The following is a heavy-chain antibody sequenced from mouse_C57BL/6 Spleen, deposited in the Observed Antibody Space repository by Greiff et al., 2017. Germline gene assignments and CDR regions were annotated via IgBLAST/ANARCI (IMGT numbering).Heavy chain of an antibody. CDR3: ARRAPHYYGSSYVWYFDV. CDR1: GYTFTSYW. CDR2: IYPSDSET. D-gene: IGHD1-1*01. J-gene: IGHJ1*03. V-gene: IGHV1-61*01. Sequence: QVQLQQPGAELVRPGSSVKLSCKASGYTFTSYWMDWVKQRPGQGLEWIGNIYPSDSETHYNQKFKDKDTLTVDKSSSTAYMQLSSLTSEDSAVYYCARRAPHYYGSSYVWYFDVWGTGTTVTVSS.